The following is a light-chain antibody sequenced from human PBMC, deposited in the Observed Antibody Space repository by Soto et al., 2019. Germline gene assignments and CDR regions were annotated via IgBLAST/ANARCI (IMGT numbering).Light chain of an antibody. CDR3: QQYDTFWT. Sequence: DIPITQSPSTPAASIRGRGTLPFRASQDISSWLAWYQQKPGKAPKLLIYDVSSLESGVPSRFSGSGSGTEFTLTISSLQPDDFATYYCQQYDTFWTFGQGTKVDIK. V-gene: IGKV1-5*01. CDR2: DVS. CDR1: QDISSW. J-gene: IGKJ1*01.